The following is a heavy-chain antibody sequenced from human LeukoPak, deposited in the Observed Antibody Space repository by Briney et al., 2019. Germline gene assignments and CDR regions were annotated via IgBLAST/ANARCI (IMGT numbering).Heavy chain of an antibody. CDR1: GYTFTSYG. CDR3: AKWGGITMTPSSRDI. Sequence: GASVKVSCKASGYTFTSYGISWVRQAPGQGLEWMGWISAYNGNTNYAQKLQGRVTMTTDTSTSTAYMELRSLRSDDTAVYYCAKWGGITMTPSSRDIWGQGTMVTVSS. V-gene: IGHV1-18*01. CDR2: ISAYNGNT. D-gene: IGHD3-22*01. J-gene: IGHJ3*02.